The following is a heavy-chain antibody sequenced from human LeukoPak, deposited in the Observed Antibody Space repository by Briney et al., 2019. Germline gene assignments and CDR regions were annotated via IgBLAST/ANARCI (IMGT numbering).Heavy chain of an antibody. V-gene: IGHV3-23*01. CDR1: GFTFSNYA. Sequence: GGSLRLSCAASGFTFSNYAMTWVRQAPGKGLEGVSTLSGSGGSTYFGGSVKGRFTISRDNSKNRLYLKMNSLRAEDTGVYYCAKEATVTPGTVNWSDTWGQGTLVTVSS. J-gene: IGHJ5*02. CDR3: AKEATVTPGTVNWSDT. CDR2: LSGSGGST. D-gene: IGHD4-17*01.